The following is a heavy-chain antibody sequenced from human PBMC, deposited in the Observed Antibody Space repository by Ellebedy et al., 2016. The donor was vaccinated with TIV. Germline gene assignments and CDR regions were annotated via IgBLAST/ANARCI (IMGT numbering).Heavy chain of an antibody. J-gene: IGHJ6*02. Sequence: PGGSLRLSCADSGFTFSSSWMHWVRQAPGKGLVWVSRIKSDGSTATYADSVKGRFTISRDNAKNTVYLQMYSLRAEDTAVYYCARGMKDINGMDVWGQGTTVTVSS. CDR3: ARGMKDINGMDV. CDR1: GFTFSSSW. CDR2: IKSDGSTA. V-gene: IGHV3-74*01. D-gene: IGHD3-10*01.